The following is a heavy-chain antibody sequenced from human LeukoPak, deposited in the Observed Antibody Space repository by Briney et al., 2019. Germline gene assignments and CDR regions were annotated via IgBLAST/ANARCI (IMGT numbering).Heavy chain of an antibody. CDR1: GGSISSGGYY. D-gene: IGHD4-17*01. Sequence: PSETLSLTCTVSGGSISSGGYYWSWIRQHPGKGLEWIGYIYYSGSTYYNPSLRSRVTISVDTSKNQFSLKLSSVTAADTAVYYCARGEDYGDNYYYYGMDVWGQGTTVTVS. CDR3: ARGEDYGDNYYYYGMDV. J-gene: IGHJ6*02. CDR2: IYYSGST. V-gene: IGHV4-31*03.